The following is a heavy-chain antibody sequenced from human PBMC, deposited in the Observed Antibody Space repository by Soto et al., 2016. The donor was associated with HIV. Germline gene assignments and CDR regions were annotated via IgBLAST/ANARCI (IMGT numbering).Heavy chain of an antibody. J-gene: IGHJ4*02. Sequence: QVQLQQWGAGLLKPSETLSLTCAVYGGSFSGFFWTWIRQSPEKGLEWIGEINHNGRTNYSPSLKSRVTISVDTSKNQFSLKMKSATAADTATYYCARGDRSRPRLSMVRGVWDYWGLGTLVIRLL. CDR2: INHNGRT. V-gene: IGHV4-34*02. CDR1: GGSFSGFF. D-gene: IGHD3-10*01. CDR3: ARGDRSRPRLSMVRGVWDY.